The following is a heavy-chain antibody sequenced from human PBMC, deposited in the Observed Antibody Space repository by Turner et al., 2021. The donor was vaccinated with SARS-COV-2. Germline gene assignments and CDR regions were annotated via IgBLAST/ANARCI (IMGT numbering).Heavy chain of an antibody. CDR3: ARTLDSGWYQGQFYFDY. J-gene: IGHJ4*02. CDR1: GFSHSISGLG. Sequence: QITLKESGPPLVKPTQTLTLTCTFSGFSHSISGLGVGWIRQPPGKSLEWLALIYWDDDKRYSPSLRSRLTITKDTSKNQVVLTVTNMDPADTATYYCARTLDSGWYQGQFYFDYWGQGTLVTVSS. D-gene: IGHD6-19*01. CDR2: IYWDDDK. V-gene: IGHV2-5*02.